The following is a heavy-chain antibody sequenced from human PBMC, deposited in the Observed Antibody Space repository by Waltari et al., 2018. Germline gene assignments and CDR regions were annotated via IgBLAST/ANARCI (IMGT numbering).Heavy chain of an antibody. CDR2: VYNTGGN. Sequence: QVQLQESGPGLVKPSETLRLTCTVSGGSISASYWSWIRQPPGKGLEGIGYVYNTGGNNYNHSLMSRLSVSIDTSKNQVSLNLNSVTAADTARYFCAISTPGIAVALDYWGQGIPVTVSS. J-gene: IGHJ4*02. CDR3: AISTPGIAVALDY. D-gene: IGHD6-19*01. V-gene: IGHV4-59*01. CDR1: GGSISASY.